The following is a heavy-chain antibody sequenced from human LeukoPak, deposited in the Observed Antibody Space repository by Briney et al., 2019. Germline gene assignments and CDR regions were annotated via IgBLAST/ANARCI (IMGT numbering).Heavy chain of an antibody. CDR3: AAGFDY. J-gene: IGHJ4*02. CDR1: GYSISSGIYY. CDR2: VFYGGST. V-gene: IGHV4-39*01. Sequence: SETLSLTCAVSGYSISSGIYYWGWIRQPPGKGLEWIGSVFYGGSTYYNPSLKSRVTISVDTSKNQFSLQLSFLTAADTAMYYCAAGFDYWGQGTLVTVSS.